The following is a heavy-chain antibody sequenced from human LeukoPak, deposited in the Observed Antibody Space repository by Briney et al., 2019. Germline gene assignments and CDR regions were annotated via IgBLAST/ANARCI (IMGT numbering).Heavy chain of an antibody. CDR2: IYSSGST. CDR1: GGSISSGGYY. CDR3: VSGSSGWLYFQH. D-gene: IGHD6-19*01. Sequence: PSQTLSLTCTVSGGSISSGGYYWSWIRQHPGKGLEWIGYIYSSGSTYYNPSLKSRVTISVDTSKNQFSLKLSSVTAADTAVYYCVSGSSGWLYFQHWGQGTLVTVSS. V-gene: IGHV4-31*03. J-gene: IGHJ1*01.